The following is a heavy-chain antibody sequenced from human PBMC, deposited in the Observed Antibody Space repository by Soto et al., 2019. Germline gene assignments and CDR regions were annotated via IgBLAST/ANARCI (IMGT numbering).Heavy chain of an antibody. CDR1: GFTFNIYG. CDR3: ARGIATRRNPSYSMDV. Sequence: GGSLRLSCAASGFTFNIYGMHWVRQAPGKALDWVAVVWHDGSHKNYADSVKGRFPISRDNSGITLDLQMNSLRPEDTAVYYCARGIATRRNPSYSMDVWGQGTTVTVSS. D-gene: IGHD6-6*01. V-gene: IGHV3-33*08. CDR2: VWHDGSHK. J-gene: IGHJ6*02.